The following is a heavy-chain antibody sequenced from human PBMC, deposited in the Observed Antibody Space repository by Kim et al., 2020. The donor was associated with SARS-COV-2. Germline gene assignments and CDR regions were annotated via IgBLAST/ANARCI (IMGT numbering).Heavy chain of an antibody. CDR3: AKRASYCSGSGCHKEGMDV. Sequence: GGSLRLSCAASGFTFSSYAMNWVRQAPGKGLEWVSIITGSGGSIYYADSVKGRFTISRDNSENTLYLQMNSLRAEDTAVYYCAKRASYCSGSGCHKEGMDVWGQGTTVTVSS. J-gene: IGHJ6*02. D-gene: IGHD2-15*01. CDR2: ITGSGGSI. CDR1: GFTFSSYA. V-gene: IGHV3-23*01.